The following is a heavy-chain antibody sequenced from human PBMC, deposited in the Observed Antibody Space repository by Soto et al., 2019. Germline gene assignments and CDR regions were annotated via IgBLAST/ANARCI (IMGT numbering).Heavy chain of an antibody. CDR2: IHHSGSN. J-gene: IGHJ4*02. Sequence: QVQLQESGPGLVRPSGTVSLTCAVSGGSISNGDLWSWVRQPPGKGLEWIGEIHHSGSNNYNPSLKRRVTMSVVPSKNLFSLTLNSVTAADTAFYYCARDQGSHPGDWGQGTLVSVSS. D-gene: IGHD6-13*01. CDR3: ARDQGSHPGD. CDR1: GGSISNGDL. V-gene: IGHV4-4*02.